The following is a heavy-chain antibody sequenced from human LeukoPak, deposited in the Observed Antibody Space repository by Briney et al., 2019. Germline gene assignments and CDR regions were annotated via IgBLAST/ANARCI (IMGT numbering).Heavy chain of an antibody. J-gene: IGHJ6*03. CDR3: ARGPYYYDSGGYYYYYYYMDV. CDR1: GGSFSGYY. V-gene: IGHV4-34*01. CDR2: INHSGST. D-gene: IGHD3-22*01. Sequence: SETLSLTCAVYGGSFSGYYWSWIRQPPGKGLEWIGEINHSGSTNYNPSLKSRVTISVDTSKNQFSLKLSSVTAADTAVYYCARGPYYYDSGGYYYYYYYMDVWGKGTTVTVSS.